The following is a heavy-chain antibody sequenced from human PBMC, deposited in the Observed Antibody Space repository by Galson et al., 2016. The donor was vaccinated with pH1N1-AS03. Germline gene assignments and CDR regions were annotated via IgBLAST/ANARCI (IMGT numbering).Heavy chain of an antibody. CDR1: GDSIGGYY. D-gene: IGHD3-10*02. J-gene: IGHJ6*02. CDR3: ARERQWVSGDSGPRYGMDV. Sequence: SETLSLTCTLSGDSIGGYYWSWVRQPAGEGLQWLGRMYASGDTLYNPSLKSRLTMSVDTSKNHFSLKLNSVTAADTAVYYCARERQWVSGDSGPRYGMDVWGQGTTVTVSS. V-gene: IGHV4-4*07. CDR2: MYASGDT.